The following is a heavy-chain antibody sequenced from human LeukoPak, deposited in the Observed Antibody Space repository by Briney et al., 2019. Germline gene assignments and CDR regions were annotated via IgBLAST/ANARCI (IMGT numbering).Heavy chain of an antibody. CDR1: GFTFDDYA. Sequence: GGSLRLSCAASGFTFDDYAMHWVRQAPGKGLEWVAVISYDGSNKYYADSVKGRFTISRDNSKNTLYLQMNSLRAEDTAVYYCVRGAAVAGGSFDYWGQGTLVTVSS. V-gene: IGHV3-30-3*01. J-gene: IGHJ4*02. CDR3: VRGAAVAGGSFDY. CDR2: ISYDGSNK. D-gene: IGHD6-19*01.